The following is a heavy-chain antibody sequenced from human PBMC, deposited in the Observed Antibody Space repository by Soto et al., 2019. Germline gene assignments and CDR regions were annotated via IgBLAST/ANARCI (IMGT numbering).Heavy chain of an antibody. Sequence: AASVKVSCKASGCTFSSYAISWVRQAPGQGLEWMGGIIPIFGTANYAQKFQGRVTITADKSTSTAYMELSSLRSEDTAVYYCARREYSYGTPFDYWGQGTLVTVSS. CDR2: IIPIFGTA. D-gene: IGHD5-18*01. CDR3: ARREYSYGTPFDY. CDR1: GCTFSSYA. J-gene: IGHJ4*02. V-gene: IGHV1-69*06.